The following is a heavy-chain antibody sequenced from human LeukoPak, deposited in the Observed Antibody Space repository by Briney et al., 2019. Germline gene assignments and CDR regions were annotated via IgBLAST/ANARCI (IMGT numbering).Heavy chain of an antibody. Sequence: PGGSLRLSCAASGFTFSSYSTNWVRQAPGKGLEWVSYISSSSSTIYYADSVKGRFTISRDNAKNSLYLQMNSLRDEDTAVYYCARALAADYDILTEGFDYWGQGTLVTVSS. CDR2: ISSSSSTI. D-gene: IGHD3-9*01. CDR3: ARALAADYDILTEGFDY. CDR1: GFTFSSYS. V-gene: IGHV3-48*02. J-gene: IGHJ4*02.